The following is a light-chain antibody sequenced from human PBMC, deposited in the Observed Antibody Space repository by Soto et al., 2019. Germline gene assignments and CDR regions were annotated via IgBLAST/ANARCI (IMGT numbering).Light chain of an antibody. CDR2: AAY. V-gene: IGKV1-5*01. CDR1: QSIHSW. J-gene: IGKJ4*01. Sequence: DIQMTQSPSILSTSVGDRVTITCRASQSIHSWLAWYQQKPGKAPKLLIYAAYSLESGVPSRFSGRRSGIELTLTIAGLQPEDFATYYCQQYESDSPLTFGVGTKVDIK. CDR3: QQYESDSPLT.